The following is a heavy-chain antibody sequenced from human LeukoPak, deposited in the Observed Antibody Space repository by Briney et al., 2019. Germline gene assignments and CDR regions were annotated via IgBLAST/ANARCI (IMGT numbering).Heavy chain of an antibody. V-gene: IGHV4-61*02. J-gene: IGHJ6*03. CDR3: ARGEGGSGWYLNYYYYYMDV. D-gene: IGHD6-19*01. CDR1: GGSISSGSYY. Sequence: PSETLSLTCTVSGGSISSGSYYWSWIRQPAGKGLEWIGRIYTSGSTNHNPSLKSRVTISVDTSKNQFSLKLSSVTAADTAVYYCARGEGGSGWYLNYYYYYMDVWGKGTTVTISS. CDR2: IYTSGST.